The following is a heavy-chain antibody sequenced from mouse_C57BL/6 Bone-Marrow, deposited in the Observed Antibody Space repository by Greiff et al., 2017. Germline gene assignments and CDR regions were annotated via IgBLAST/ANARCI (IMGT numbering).Heavy chain of an antibody. J-gene: IGHJ1*03. Sequence: QVQLQQSGAELVRPGASVKLSCKASGYTFTDYSINWVKQRPGQGLEWIARIYPGSGNTYYNEKFKGKATLTAEKSSSTAYMQLSSLTSEDSAVYFCAGPDYGNYSYWYFEVWGTGTTVTVSS. D-gene: IGHD2-1*01. CDR3: AGPDYGNYSYWYFEV. V-gene: IGHV1-76*01. CDR2: IYPGSGNT. CDR1: GYTFTDYS.